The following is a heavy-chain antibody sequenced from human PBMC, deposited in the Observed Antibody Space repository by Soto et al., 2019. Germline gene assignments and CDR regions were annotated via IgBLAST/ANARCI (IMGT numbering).Heavy chain of an antibody. Sequence: QVQLQQWGAGLLKPSETLSLTCAVYGGSFSGYYWSWIRQPPGKGLEWIGEINHSGSTNYNPSLKRRVTISVDTSKNQFSLKLSSVTAADTAVYYCARSMAGAAGSVYWGQGTLVTVSS. J-gene: IGHJ4*02. CDR1: GGSFSGYY. CDR2: INHSGST. V-gene: IGHV4-34*01. CDR3: ARSMAGAAGSVY. D-gene: IGHD6-19*01.